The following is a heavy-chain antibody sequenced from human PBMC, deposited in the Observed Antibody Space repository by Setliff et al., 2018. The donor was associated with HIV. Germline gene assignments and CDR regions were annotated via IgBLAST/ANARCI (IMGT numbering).Heavy chain of an antibody. V-gene: IGHV3-23*01. Sequence: GGSLRLSCAASGFTFSSYAMSWVRQAPGKGLEWVSAISGRGGSTFYADSVKGRFTISRDNSKNTLYLQMNSLRAEDTAVYYCARDPFLAQGFWSGYYSDYWGQGTLVTVSS. J-gene: IGHJ4*02. CDR1: GFTFSSYA. CDR3: ARDPFLAQGFWSGYYSDY. D-gene: IGHD3-3*01. CDR2: ISGRGGST.